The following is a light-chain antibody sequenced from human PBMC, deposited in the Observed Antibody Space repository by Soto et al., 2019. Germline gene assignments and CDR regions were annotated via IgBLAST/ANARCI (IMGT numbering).Light chain of an antibody. V-gene: IGKV3-15*01. J-gene: IGKJ5*01. CDR2: GAS. CDR1: QSINSN. CDR3: QQYNNWPIT. Sequence: EVLMTQSPATLSVSPGDRATLSCRASQSINSNLAWYQQKPGQAPRLLIYGASTRATGIPARFSGSGSGTEFTLTISSLQSEDFEVYYCQQYNNWPITFGQGTRLEIK.